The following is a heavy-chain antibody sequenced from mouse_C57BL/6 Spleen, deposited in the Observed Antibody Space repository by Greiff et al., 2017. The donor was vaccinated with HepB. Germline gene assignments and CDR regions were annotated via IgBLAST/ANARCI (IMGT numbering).Heavy chain of an antibody. Sequence: QVQLKESGPELVKPGASVKISCKASGYAFSSSWMNWVKQRPGKGLEWIGRIYPGDGDTNYNGKFKGKATLTADKSSSTAYMQLSSLTSEDSAVYCCARSRGLYYDYDGGFAYWGQGTLVTVSA. J-gene: IGHJ3*01. CDR1: GYAFSSSW. V-gene: IGHV1-82*01. CDR3: ARSRGLYYDYDGGFAY. CDR2: IYPGDGDT. D-gene: IGHD2-4*01.